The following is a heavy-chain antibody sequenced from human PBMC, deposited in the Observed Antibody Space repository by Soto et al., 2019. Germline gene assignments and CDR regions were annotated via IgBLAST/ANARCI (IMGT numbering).Heavy chain of an antibody. CDR3: AKDQVGSSGWFSDY. J-gene: IGHJ4*02. CDR2: ISGSGGST. V-gene: IGHV3-23*01. CDR1: GFTFSSYA. Sequence: GGSLRLSCAASGFTFSSYAMSWVRQAPGKGLEWVSAISGSGGSTYYADSVKGRLTISRDNSKNTLYLQMNSLRAEDRAVYYCAKDQVGSSGWFSDYWGQGTLVTVSS. D-gene: IGHD6-19*01.